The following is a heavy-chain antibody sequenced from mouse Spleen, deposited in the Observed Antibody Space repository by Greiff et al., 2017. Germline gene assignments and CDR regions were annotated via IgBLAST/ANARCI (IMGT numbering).Heavy chain of an antibody. CDR2: ISSGGGNT. V-gene: IGHV5-9*04. Sequence: EVQLVESGGGLVKPGGSLKLSCAASGFTFSSYTMSWVRQTPAKRLEWVATISSGGGNTYYPDSVKGRFTISRDNARNTLYLQMSSLRSEDTAMYYCARQNYYDGSPFAYWGQGTLVTVSA. D-gene: IGHD1-1*01. CDR3: ARQNYYDGSPFAY. CDR1: GFTFSSYT. J-gene: IGHJ3*01.